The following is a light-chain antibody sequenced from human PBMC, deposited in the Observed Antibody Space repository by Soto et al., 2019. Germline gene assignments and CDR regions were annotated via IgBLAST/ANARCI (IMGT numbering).Light chain of an antibody. CDR2: GAS. V-gene: IGKV3-20*01. J-gene: IGKJ1*01. CDR1: QSIGNNY. Sequence: EIVLTQSPGTLSLSPGERATLSCRASQSIGNNYLAWYQQKPGQAPRLLIYGASSRATGMPDRFSGSGSGTDFTLTISRLEPEDSAIYYCQQYGSWTFGQGTKVEIK. CDR3: QQYGSWT.